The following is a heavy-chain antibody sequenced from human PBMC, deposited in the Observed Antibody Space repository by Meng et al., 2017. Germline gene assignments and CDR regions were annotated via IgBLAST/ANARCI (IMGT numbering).Heavy chain of an antibody. CDR2: IRSKANNYAT. J-gene: IGHJ4*02. D-gene: IGHD4-17*01. V-gene: IGHV3-73*01. Sequence: VDLVGSGGNLVKTGGSLKLSCAASGFTFSGFAMHWVRQSSGKGLEWVGRIRSKANNYATAYAASVIGRFTISRDDSKNTAYLQMNSLKTEDTAVYYCSRLETTAFDYWGQGILVTVSS. CDR3: SRLETTAFDY. CDR1: GFTFSGFA.